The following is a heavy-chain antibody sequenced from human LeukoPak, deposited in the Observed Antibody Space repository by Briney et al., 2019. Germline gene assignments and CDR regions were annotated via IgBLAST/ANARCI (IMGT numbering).Heavy chain of an antibody. J-gene: IGHJ4*02. V-gene: IGHV1-69*04. D-gene: IGHD3-10*01. CDR2: TIPILGIA. CDR1: GGTFSSYA. Sequence: SVKVSCKASGGTFSSYAISWVRQAPGRGLEWMGRTIPILGIANYAQKFQGRVTITADKSRSTAYMELSSLRTEDTAVYYGARAITMVRGTYYFDYWGQGTLVTVSS. CDR3: ARAITMVRGTYYFDY.